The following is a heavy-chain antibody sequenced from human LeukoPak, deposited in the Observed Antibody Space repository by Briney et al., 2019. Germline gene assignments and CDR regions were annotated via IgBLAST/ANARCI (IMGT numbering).Heavy chain of an antibody. D-gene: IGHD4-23*01. CDR1: GYTFTSYG. CDR3: ARDLYGGTSATFDY. V-gene: IGHV1-18*01. J-gene: IGHJ4*02. Sequence: ASVNVSCNASGYTFTSYGISWVRQSPGQGLEWMGWISAYNGNTNYAQKLQGRVTMTTDTSTSTAYMELRSLRSDDTAAYYCARDLYGGTSATFDYWGQGTLVTVSS. CDR2: ISAYNGNT.